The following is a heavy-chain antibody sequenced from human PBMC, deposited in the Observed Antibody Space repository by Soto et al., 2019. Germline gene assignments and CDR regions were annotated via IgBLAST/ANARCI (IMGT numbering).Heavy chain of an antibody. CDR2: IYWYDDK. V-gene: IGHV2-5*01. CDR3: AHTGIHLGELSYFVY. J-gene: IGHJ4*02. Sequence: QITLKESGPTLVKPTQTLTLTCTFSGFSLSTSGVGVGWIRQPPGNALEWLALIYWYDDKRYSPSLKSRLTITKYTSKNQVVLTMTSMDPVDTATYYCAHTGIHLGELSYFVYWGQGTLVTVSS. CDR1: GFSLSTSGVG. D-gene: IGHD3-16*02.